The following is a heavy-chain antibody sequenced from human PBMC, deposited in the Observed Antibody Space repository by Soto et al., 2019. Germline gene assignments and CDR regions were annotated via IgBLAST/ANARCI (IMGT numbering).Heavy chain of an antibody. CDR1: GFTFSSYG. D-gene: IGHD3-16*02. CDR3: ARARSAPQYYDYIWGSYRYPDYFDY. CDR2: IWYDGSNK. Sequence: PGGSLRLSCAASGFTFSSYGMHWVRQAPGKGLEWVAVIWYDGSNKYYADSVKGRFTISRDNSKNTLYLQMNSLRAEDTAVYYCARARSAPQYYDYIWGSYRYPDYFDYWGQGTLVTVSS. V-gene: IGHV3-33*01. J-gene: IGHJ4*02.